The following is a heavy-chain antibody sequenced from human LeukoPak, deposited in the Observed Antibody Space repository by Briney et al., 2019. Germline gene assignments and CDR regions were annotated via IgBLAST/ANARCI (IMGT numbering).Heavy chain of an antibody. V-gene: IGHV3-73*01. CDR3: TRHIEYYYDSSGLNDAFDI. Sequence: GGSLRLSCAASGFTFSGSAMHWVRQASGKGLEWVGRIRSKANSYATAYAASVKGRFTISRDDSKNTAYLQMNSLKTEDTAVYYCTRHIEYYYDSSGLNDAFDIWGQGTMVTVSS. D-gene: IGHD3-22*01. J-gene: IGHJ3*02. CDR1: GFTFSGSA. CDR2: IRSKANSYAT.